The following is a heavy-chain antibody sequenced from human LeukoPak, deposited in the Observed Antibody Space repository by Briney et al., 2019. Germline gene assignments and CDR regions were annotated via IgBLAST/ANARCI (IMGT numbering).Heavy chain of an antibody. CDR2: AYYRSKWFY. CDR3: ARVAAPGPLYYYGMDV. V-gene: IGHV6-1*01. CDR1: GDSVSSNGVA. J-gene: IGHJ6*04. D-gene: IGHD6-13*01. Sequence: SQTLSLTCALSGDSVSSNGVAWNWIRQSPSRGLEWLGRAYYRSKWFYDYAVSVKSRIIINSDTSKNQFSLQLNSVTPEDTAVYYCARVAAPGPLYYYGMDVWGEGTTVTVSS.